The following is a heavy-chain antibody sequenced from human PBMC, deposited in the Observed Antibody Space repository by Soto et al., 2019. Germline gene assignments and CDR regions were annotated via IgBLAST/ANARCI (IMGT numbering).Heavy chain of an antibody. V-gene: IGHV4-59*01. CDR2: FPQGGST. D-gene: IGHD2-2*01. CDR3: AGYCSSSICSEDHYFALEV. J-gene: IGHJ6*02. CDR1: GGSICTYY. Sequence: SETLSLTYNVSGGSICTYYWNWIRHSPGKGLEWIGHFPQGGSTNYNPSLDSRVTISLYSPKKQFSLSLSSVSAANTARYFGAGYCSSSICSEDHYFALEVWGQGTTVTVSS.